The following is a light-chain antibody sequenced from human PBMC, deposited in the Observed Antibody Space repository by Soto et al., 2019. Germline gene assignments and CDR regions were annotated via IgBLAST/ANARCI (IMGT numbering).Light chain of an antibody. Sequence: DIQMTQFPSTLSASVGDRVTITCRASQTTNTWLAWYQQKPGTAPKLLIYKASSLEGGVPSRFSGSGSGTEFTLTISSLQPDDFATYYCQQYISYPYTFGQGTKVEIK. J-gene: IGKJ2*01. CDR2: KAS. CDR3: QQYISYPYT. V-gene: IGKV1-5*01. CDR1: QTTNTW.